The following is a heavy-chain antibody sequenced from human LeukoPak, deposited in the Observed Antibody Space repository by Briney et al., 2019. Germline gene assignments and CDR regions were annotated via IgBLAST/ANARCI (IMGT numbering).Heavy chain of an antibody. J-gene: IGHJ4*02. CDR3: ARRVASSGWYGGIHFDY. D-gene: IGHD6-19*01. CDR2: IYYSGST. V-gene: IGHV4-39*01. CDR1: GGSISSSSYY. Sequence: SETLSLTCTVSGGSISSSSYYWGWIRQPPGKGLEWIGSIYYSGSTYYNPSLKSRVTISVDTSKNQFSLKLSSVTAADTAVYYCARRVASSGWYGGIHFDYCGQGTLVTVSS.